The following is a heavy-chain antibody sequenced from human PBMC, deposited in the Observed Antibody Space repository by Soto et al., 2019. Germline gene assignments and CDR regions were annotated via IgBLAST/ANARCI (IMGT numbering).Heavy chain of an antibody. CDR3: ATLDGVPNDGRWFDP. CDR1: GYSFTNYW. V-gene: IGHV5-51*01. Sequence: PGESLKISCNASGYSFTNYWIALVLQMPGKGLEWMWIIYPGDSDTRYSPSFQGQVTISADKSISTAYLKWSSLKASDTAMYYCATLDGVPNDGRWFDPWGQGTLVTVSS. D-gene: IGHD1-1*01. J-gene: IGHJ5*02. CDR2: IYPGDSDT.